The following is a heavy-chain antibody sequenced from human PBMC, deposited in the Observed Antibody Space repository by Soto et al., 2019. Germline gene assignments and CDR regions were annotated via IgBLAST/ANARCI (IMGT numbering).Heavy chain of an antibody. D-gene: IGHD4-17*01. CDR3: TSPMTTGDY. CDR1: GFTFSGSA. J-gene: IGHJ4*02. CDR2: IRSKANSYAT. V-gene: IGHV3-73*01. Sequence: EVQLVESGGGSVQPGGSLKLSCAASGFTFSGSAMHWVRQASGKGLEWVGRIRSKANSYATAYAASVKGRFTISRDDSKNTAYLQMNSLKTEDTAVYYCTSPMTTGDYWGQGTLVTVSS.